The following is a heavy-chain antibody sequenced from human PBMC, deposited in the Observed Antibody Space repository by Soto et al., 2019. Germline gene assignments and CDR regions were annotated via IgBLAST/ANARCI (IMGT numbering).Heavy chain of an antibody. J-gene: IGHJ6*02. Sequence: LRLSCAASGFTFSSYSMNWVRQAPGKGLEWVSSISSSSSYIYYADSVKGRFTISRDNAKNSLYLQMNSLRAEDTAVYYCASAPPNCGRDVWGQGTTVTISS. CDR1: GFTFSSYS. CDR2: ISSSSSYI. V-gene: IGHV3-21*01. CDR3: ASAPPNCGRDV.